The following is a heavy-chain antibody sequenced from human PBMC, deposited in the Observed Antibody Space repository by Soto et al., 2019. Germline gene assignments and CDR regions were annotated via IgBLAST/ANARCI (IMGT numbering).Heavy chain of an antibody. J-gene: IGHJ6*02. V-gene: IGHV4-31*03. CDR3: ARGAGESDYMVWNYGMDV. CDR2: IYYRGST. CDR1: GGSISSGGYY. Sequence: QVQLQESGPGLVKPSQTLSLTCTVSGGSISSGGYYWSWIRQHPGKGLAWIGSIYYRGSTYYNPSPQSRVTTSVDTSKNQFSLKLSSVTASDTAVYYCARGAGESDYMVWNYGMDVWGQGTTVTVSS. D-gene: IGHD4-4*01.